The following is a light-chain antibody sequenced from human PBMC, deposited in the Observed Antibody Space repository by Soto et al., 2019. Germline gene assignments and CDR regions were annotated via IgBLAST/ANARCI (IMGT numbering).Light chain of an antibody. CDR3: QQYNSYTWT. CDR1: QSISSW. J-gene: IGKJ1*01. Sequence: DIQMPPSPSTLSASVGDRVTITCRASQSISSWLAWYQQKPGKVPKLLIYKASSLESGVPSRFSGSGSGTEFTLTISSLQPDDFATYYCQQYNSYTWTFGQGTKVDIK. V-gene: IGKV1-5*03. CDR2: KAS.